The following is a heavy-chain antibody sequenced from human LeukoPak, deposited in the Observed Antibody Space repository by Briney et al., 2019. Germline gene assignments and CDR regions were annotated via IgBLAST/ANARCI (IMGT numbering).Heavy chain of an antibody. CDR2: TYYRSKWYN. CDR3: ARVESVVPAAIWYYFDY. J-gene: IGHJ4*02. Sequence: SQTLSLTCAISGDSVSSNSAAWNWIRQSPSRGLEWLGRTYYRSKWYNDYAVSVKSRITINPDTSKNQFSLQLNSVTPEDTAVYYCARVESVVPAAIWYYFDYWGQGTLVTVSS. D-gene: IGHD2-2*02. V-gene: IGHV6-1*01. CDR1: GDSVSSNSAA.